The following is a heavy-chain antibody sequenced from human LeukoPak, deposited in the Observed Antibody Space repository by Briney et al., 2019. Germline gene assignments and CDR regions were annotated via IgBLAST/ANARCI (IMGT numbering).Heavy chain of an antibody. Sequence: SETLSLTCTVSGGSISSSSYYWGWIRQPPGKGLEWIGSIYYSGSTYYNPSLKSRVTISVDTSKNQFSLKLSSVTAADTAVYYCARTMVYYYYMDVWGKGTTVTISS. J-gene: IGHJ6*03. V-gene: IGHV4-39*07. CDR3: ARTMVYYYYMDV. D-gene: IGHD4/OR15-4a*01. CDR1: GGSISSSSYY. CDR2: IYYSGST.